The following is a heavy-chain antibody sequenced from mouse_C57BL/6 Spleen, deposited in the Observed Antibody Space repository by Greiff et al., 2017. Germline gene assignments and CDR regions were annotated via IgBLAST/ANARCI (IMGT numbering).Heavy chain of an antibody. CDR1: GYAFSSSW. J-gene: IGHJ3*01. D-gene: IGHD1-1*01. CDR2: IYPGDGDT. CDR3: ARGAYYGSSYGFAY. V-gene: IGHV1-82*01. Sequence: QVQLQQSGPELVKPGASVKISCKASGYAFSSSWMNWVKQRPGKGLEWIGRIYPGDGDTNYNGKFKGKATLTADKSSSTAYMQLSSLTSEDSAVXFCARGAYYGSSYGFAYWGQGTLVTVSA.